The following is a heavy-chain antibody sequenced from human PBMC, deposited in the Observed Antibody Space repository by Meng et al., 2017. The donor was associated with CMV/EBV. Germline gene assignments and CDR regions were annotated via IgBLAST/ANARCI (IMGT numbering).Heavy chain of an antibody. CDR2: IRYDGSNK. J-gene: IGHJ4*02. V-gene: IGHV3-30*02. CDR1: GFTFSSYG. Sequence: GGSLRLSCAASGFTFSSYGMHWVRQAPGKGLEWVAFIRYDGSNKYYADSVKGRFTISRDNSKNTLYLQMNSLRAEDTAVYYCASMDSSGYSVDYWGQGTLVTVSS. D-gene: IGHD3-22*01. CDR3: ASMDSSGYSVDY.